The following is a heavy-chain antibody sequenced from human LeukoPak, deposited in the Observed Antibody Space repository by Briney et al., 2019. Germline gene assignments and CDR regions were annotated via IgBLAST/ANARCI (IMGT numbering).Heavy chain of an antibody. D-gene: IGHD1-1*01. CDR1: GFTFDNYA. CDR3: ARALSQELIRYSQD. CDR2: ISGSGADS. J-gene: IGHJ1*01. V-gene: IGHV3-23*01. Sequence: GGSLRLSCVASGFTFDNYAMSWVRQAPGKGPEWVSGISGSGADSYYADSVKGRFTISRDNSRNTLYLRMSRLRADDTAVYYCARALSQELIRYSQDWGQGTLVTVSS.